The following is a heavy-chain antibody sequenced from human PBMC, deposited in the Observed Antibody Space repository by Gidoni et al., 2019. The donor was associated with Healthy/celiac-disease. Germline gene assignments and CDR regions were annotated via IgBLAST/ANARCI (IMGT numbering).Heavy chain of an antibody. CDR2: IWYDGSNK. CDR3: ARGLAARKGDDAFDI. Sequence: QVQLVESGGGVVQPGRSLRLSCAASGFTFSSYGMHWVRQAPGKGLEWVAVIWYDGSNKYYADSVKGRFTISRDNSKNTLYLQMNSLRAEDTAVYYCARGLAARKGDDAFDIWGQGTMVTVSS. V-gene: IGHV3-33*01. CDR1: GFTFSSYG. J-gene: IGHJ3*02. D-gene: IGHD6-6*01.